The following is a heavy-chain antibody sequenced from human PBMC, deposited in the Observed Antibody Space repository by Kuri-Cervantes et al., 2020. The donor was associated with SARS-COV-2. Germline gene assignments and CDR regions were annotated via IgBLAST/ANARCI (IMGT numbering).Heavy chain of an antibody. J-gene: IGHJ2*01. V-gene: IGHV4-39*07. D-gene: IGHD2-21*01. CDR2: IYYSGGT. Sequence: SETLSLTCTVSGGSISSSSYYWGRIRQPPGKGLEWIGSIYYSGGTYYNPSLKSRVTISADTSKNQFSLNLKSVTAADTAIYYCAMSSDWNPLWYFDLWGRGTLVTVSS. CDR1: GGSISSSSYY. CDR3: AMSSDWNPLWYFDL.